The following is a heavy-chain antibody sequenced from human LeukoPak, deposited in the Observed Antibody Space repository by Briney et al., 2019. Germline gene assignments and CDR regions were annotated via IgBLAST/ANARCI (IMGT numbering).Heavy chain of an antibody. CDR1: GYSFTSYW. CDR2: IYPGDSDT. CDR3: GRLGYSSSWYIGDFDS. V-gene: IGHV5-51*01. Sequence: GESLKISCKGSGYSFTSYWIGWVRQMPGKGLEWMGIIYPGDSDTRYSPSFQGQVTISADKSISTAYPQWSSLKASDTAMYYCGRLGYSSSWYIGDFDSWGQGTLVTVSS. D-gene: IGHD6-13*01. J-gene: IGHJ4*02.